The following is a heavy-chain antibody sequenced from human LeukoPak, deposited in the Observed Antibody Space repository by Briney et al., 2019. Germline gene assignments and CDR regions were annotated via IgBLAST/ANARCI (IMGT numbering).Heavy chain of an antibody. Sequence: GGSLRLSCAASGFTFSSYGMHWVRQAPGKGLEWVAVISYDGSNKYYADSVKGRFTISRDNSKNTLYLQMNSLRAEDTAVYYCAKVRRVASYWDYYYYGMDVWGQGTTVTVSS. CDR3: AKVRRVASYWDYYYYGMDV. D-gene: IGHD3-10*01. V-gene: IGHV3-30*18. CDR2: ISYDGSNK. CDR1: GFTFSSYG. J-gene: IGHJ6*02.